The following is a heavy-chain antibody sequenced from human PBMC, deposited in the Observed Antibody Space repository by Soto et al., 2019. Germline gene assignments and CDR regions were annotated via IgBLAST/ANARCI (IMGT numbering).Heavy chain of an antibody. Sequence: QVQLVQSGAEVKKPGSSVKVSCKASGGTFSSYAISWVRQAPGQGLEWMGGIIPIFGTANYAQKFQGRVKITADESTSTDYMELSSRRTEERAVYYYARDNLSYGAIDPFYYYCGMDVWGQGTTVTVSS. CDR3: ARDNLSYGAIDPFYYYCGMDV. CDR2: IIPIFGTA. V-gene: IGHV1-69*01. J-gene: IGHJ6*02. D-gene: IGHD4-17*01. CDR1: GGTFSSYA.